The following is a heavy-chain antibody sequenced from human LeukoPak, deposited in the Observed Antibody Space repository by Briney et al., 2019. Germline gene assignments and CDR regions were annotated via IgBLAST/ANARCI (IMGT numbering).Heavy chain of an antibody. CDR1: GFTFSSYS. D-gene: IGHD1-26*01. V-gene: IGHV3-21*04. J-gene: IGHJ5*02. CDR3: AKKMGAWELLRGNWFDL. CDR2: ISGSNSYI. Sequence: PGGSLRLSCAASGFTFSSYSMNWVRQAPGKGLEWVSSISGSNSYIYYADSMKGRFTISRDNAKNSLYLQMNRLRAEDTAVYYCAKKMGAWELLRGNWFDLWGEGPLVTVSS.